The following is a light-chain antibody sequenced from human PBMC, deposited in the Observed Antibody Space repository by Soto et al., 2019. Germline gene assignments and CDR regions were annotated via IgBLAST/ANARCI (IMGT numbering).Light chain of an antibody. J-gene: IGKJ1*01. V-gene: IGKV3-20*01. CDR2: RAF. CDR3: QQYVASPPSWT. CDR1: QSVSSGY. Sequence: EIVLTQSPGTLSLSPGERATLSCRSSQSVSSGYLAWYQQKPGQAPWLLIFRAFNRATGIPDRFSGSGSGTDFTLTISRLEPEDFAVYYCQQYVASPPSWTFGQGTKVEIK.